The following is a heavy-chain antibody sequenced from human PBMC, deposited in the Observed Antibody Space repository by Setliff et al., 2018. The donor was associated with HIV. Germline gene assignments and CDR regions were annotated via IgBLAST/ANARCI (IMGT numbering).Heavy chain of an antibody. J-gene: IGHJ3*02. V-gene: IGHV3-23*01. CDR2: VGAVGGPT. D-gene: IGHD3-16*01. CDR1: GFTFSTYA. CDR3: AKVFLFGIDVFDI. Sequence: GGSLRLSCAASGFTFSTYAMGWVRQAPGKGLEWVSTVGAVGGPTHYAEAVKGRFTISKDNSKNTLYLQMSSLRDEDTAVYYCAKVFLFGIDVFDIWGQGTMVTVSS.